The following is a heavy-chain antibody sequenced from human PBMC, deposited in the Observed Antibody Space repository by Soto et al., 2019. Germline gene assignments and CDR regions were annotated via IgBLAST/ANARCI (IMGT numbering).Heavy chain of an antibody. CDR3: ARAISGYVT. J-gene: IGHJ5*02. Sequence: QVQLVQSGAEVKKPGASVKVSCKASGITFSTYAIHWVRQAPGQSLEWMGWINTGNGNTRYSQNFQGRVTLTRDTSASTAYMALSSLRSEDTSIYSCARAISGYVTWGQGTLVTVSS. CDR2: INTGNGNT. D-gene: IGHD5-12*01. CDR1: GITFSTYA. V-gene: IGHV1-3*04.